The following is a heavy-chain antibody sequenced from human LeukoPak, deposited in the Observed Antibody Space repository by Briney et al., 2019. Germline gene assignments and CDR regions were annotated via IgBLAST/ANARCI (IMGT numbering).Heavy chain of an antibody. J-gene: IGHJ4*02. CDR3: ARGAAVATLPVDY. CDR1: GGSISSYY. CDR2: IYYSGST. V-gene: IGHV4-59*01. Sequence: SETLSLTCTVSGGSISSYYWSWIRQPPGKGLEWIGYIYYSGSTNYNPSLKSRVTISVDTSKNQFSLKLRSVTAADTAVYYCARGAAVATLPVDYWGQGTLVTVSS. D-gene: IGHD6-19*01.